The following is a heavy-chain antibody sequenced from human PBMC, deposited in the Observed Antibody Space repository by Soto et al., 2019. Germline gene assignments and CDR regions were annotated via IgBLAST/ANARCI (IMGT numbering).Heavy chain of an antibody. Sequence: GGSLRLSCAASGFNFGASWMAWVRQAPGKGLEWVADIKQDGSEKYYVDSVKGRVTISRDNSKNTLYLQMNSLRAEDTAVYYCARNFYYGSGSYYRWFAPWGQGTLVTVSS. V-gene: IGHV3-7*01. J-gene: IGHJ5*02. CDR1: GFNFGASW. CDR2: IKQDGSEK. CDR3: ARNFYYGSGSYYRWFAP. D-gene: IGHD3-10*01.